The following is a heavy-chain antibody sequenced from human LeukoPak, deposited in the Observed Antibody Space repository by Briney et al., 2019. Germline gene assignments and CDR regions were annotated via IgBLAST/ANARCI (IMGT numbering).Heavy chain of an antibody. Sequence: SETLSLTCTVSGGSITSSSYYWGWIRQPPGKGLEWIGSIYHSGSTYYNPSLKSRVIISVDTSKNQFSLKLSSVTAADTAVYYCARYSGFNYADYWGQGTLVTVSS. V-gene: IGHV4-39*01. CDR1: GGSITSSSYY. CDR3: ARYSGFNYADY. D-gene: IGHD5-12*01. J-gene: IGHJ4*02. CDR2: IYHSGST.